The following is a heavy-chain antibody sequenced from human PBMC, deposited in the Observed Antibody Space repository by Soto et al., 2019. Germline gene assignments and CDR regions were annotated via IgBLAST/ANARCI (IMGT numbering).Heavy chain of an antibody. D-gene: IGHD3-9*01. CDR2: IYYSGST. V-gene: IGHV4-39*01. CDR3: ARRLRYFDWLLTPGWFDP. CDR1: GGSISSSSYY. Sequence: PSETLSLTCIVSGGSISSSSYYWGWIRQPPGKGPEWIGSIYYSGSTYYNPSLKSRVTISVDTSKNQFSLKLSSVTAADTAVYYCARRLRYFDWLLTPGWFDPWGQGTLVTVSS. J-gene: IGHJ5*02.